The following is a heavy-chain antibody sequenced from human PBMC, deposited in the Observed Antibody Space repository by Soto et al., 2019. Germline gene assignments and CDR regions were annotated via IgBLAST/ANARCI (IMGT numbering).Heavy chain of an antibody. D-gene: IGHD2-2*02. V-gene: IGHV4-61*01. CDR3: ASVTRTCISTSCYRYYYGMDV. CDR2: IYYSGST. Sequence: TSETLSLTCTVSGGSVSSGSYYWRWIRQPPGKGLEWIGYIYYSGSTNYNPSLKSRVTISVDTSKNQFSLKLSSVTAADTAVYYCASVTRTCISTSCYRYYYGMDVWGQGTTDTVSS. CDR1: GGSVSSGSYY. J-gene: IGHJ6*02.